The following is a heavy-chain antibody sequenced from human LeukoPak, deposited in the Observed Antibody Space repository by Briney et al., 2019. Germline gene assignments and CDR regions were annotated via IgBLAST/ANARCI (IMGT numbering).Heavy chain of an antibody. D-gene: IGHD3-9*01. J-gene: IGHJ6*03. CDR2: ISEGGDTI. Sequence: PGGSLTHSCAASGFTFSDYYMSWIRQAPGKGLEWLSHISEGGDTIFYADSVKGRFTISRDNLKNSLYLHMNSLRADDTGIYYCARDEVDILTGEGYLYYMDVWDKGTSVTVSS. CDR1: GFTFSDYY. CDR3: ARDEVDILTGEGYLYYMDV. V-gene: IGHV3-11*04.